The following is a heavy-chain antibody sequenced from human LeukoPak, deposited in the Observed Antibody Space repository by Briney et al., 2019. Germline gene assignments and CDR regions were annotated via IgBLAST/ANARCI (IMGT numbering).Heavy chain of an antibody. CDR2: ISAYNGNT. Sequence: ASVKVSCKASGYTFTSYGTSWVRQAPGQGLEWMGWISAYNGNTNYAQKLQGRVTMTTDTSTSTAYMELRSLRSDDTAVYYCARDLAVAGTRWFDPWGQGTLVTVSS. CDR3: ARDLAVAGTRWFDP. CDR1: GYTFTSYG. J-gene: IGHJ5*02. D-gene: IGHD6-19*01. V-gene: IGHV1-18*01.